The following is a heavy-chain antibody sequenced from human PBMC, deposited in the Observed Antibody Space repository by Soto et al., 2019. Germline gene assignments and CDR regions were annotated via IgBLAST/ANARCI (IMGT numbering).Heavy chain of an antibody. CDR2: IYSGGST. CDR1: GFTVSSNY. CDR3: ASGDDSSGYYQLAFDY. J-gene: IGHJ4*02. D-gene: IGHD3-22*01. Sequence: GGSLRLSCAASGFTVSSNYMGWVRQAPGKGLEWVSVIYSGGSTYYADSVKGRFTISRDNSKNTLYLQMNSLRAEDTAVYYCASGDDSSGYYQLAFDYWGQGTLVTVSS. V-gene: IGHV3-53*01.